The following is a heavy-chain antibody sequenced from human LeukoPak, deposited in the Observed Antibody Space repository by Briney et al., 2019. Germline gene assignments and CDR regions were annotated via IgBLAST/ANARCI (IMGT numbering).Heavy chain of an antibody. D-gene: IGHD3-3*01. CDR3: ARWRGAQSEFEY. CDR1: RFTFSDYW. Sequence: GGSLRLSCTASRFTFSDYWMSGVRQAPGKGLECVASIKQDGSEKEYVDSVKGRFTISRDNAKNSLYLQMISLRAEDTAVYYCARWRGAQSEFEYWGQGTLVTVSS. CDR2: IKQDGSEK. V-gene: IGHV3-7*01. J-gene: IGHJ4*02.